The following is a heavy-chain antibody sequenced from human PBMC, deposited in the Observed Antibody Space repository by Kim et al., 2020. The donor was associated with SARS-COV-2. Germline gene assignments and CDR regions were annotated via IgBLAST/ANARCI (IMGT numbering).Heavy chain of an antibody. D-gene: IGHD5-18*01. CDR1: GFTFDDYA. V-gene: IGHV3-9*01. CDR2: ISWNSGSI. CDR3: AKEGYSYGNYYYRMDV. J-gene: IGHJ6*02. Sequence: GGSLRLSCAASGFTFDDYAMHWVRQAPGKGLEWVSGISWNSGSIGYADSVKGRFTISRDNAKNSLYLQMNSLRAEDTALYYCAKEGYSYGNYYYRMDVWGQGTTVTVSS.